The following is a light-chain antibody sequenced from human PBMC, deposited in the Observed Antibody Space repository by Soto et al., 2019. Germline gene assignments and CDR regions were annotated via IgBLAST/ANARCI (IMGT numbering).Light chain of an antibody. J-gene: IGKJ3*01. CDR1: QSMSSW. CDR3: QQYNSYSLFT. Sequence: DIQMTQAPSTLSASVGDRVTITCRASQSMSSWLAWYQQKPGKAPKLLIYKASNLESGVPSRFSGSGSGTEFTLTISCLQPDDFATYYCQQYNSYSLFTFGPGTKVDIK. V-gene: IGKV1-5*03. CDR2: KAS.